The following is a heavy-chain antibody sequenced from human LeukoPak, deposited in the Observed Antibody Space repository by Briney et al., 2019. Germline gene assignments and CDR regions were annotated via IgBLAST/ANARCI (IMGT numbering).Heavy chain of an antibody. V-gene: IGHV3-48*03. J-gene: IGHJ4*02. CDR3: ARGFSGYYGSGSYYYYFDY. CDR1: GFTFSSYE. Sequence: PGGSLRLSCAASGFTFSSYEMNWVRQAPGKGLEWVSYISSTGSTIYYADSLKGRFTISRDNAKNSLYLRMNILRAEDTAVYYCARGFSGYYGSGSYYYYFDYWGQGTLVTVSS. CDR2: ISSTGSTI. D-gene: IGHD3-10*01.